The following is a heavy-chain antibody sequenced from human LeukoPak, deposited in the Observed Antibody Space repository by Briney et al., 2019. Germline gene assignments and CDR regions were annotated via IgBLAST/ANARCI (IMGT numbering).Heavy chain of an antibody. CDR1: GGSISSSSYY. V-gene: IGHV4-39*07. CDR2: IYYSGST. D-gene: IGHD3-10*01. CDR3: ARDRAAGREYFQH. J-gene: IGHJ1*01. Sequence: PSETLSLTCTVSGGSISSSSYYWGWIRQPPGKGLEWIGSIYYSGSTYYNPSLKSRVTISVDTSKNQFSLKLSSVTAADTAVYYCARDRAAGREYFQHWGQGTLVTVSS.